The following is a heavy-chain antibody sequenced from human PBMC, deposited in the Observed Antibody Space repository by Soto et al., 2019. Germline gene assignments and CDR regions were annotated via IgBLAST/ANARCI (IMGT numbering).Heavy chain of an antibody. CDR3: ARDRVRYSGSYYPSDY. CDR1: GFTFSSYA. J-gene: IGHJ4*02. Sequence: GGSLRLSCAASGFTFSSYAMHWVRQAPGKGLEWVAVISYDGSNKYYADSVKGRFTISRDNSKNTLYLQMNSLRAEDTAVYYCARDRVRYSGSYYPSDYWGQGTLVTVSS. V-gene: IGHV3-30-3*01. D-gene: IGHD1-26*01. CDR2: ISYDGSNK.